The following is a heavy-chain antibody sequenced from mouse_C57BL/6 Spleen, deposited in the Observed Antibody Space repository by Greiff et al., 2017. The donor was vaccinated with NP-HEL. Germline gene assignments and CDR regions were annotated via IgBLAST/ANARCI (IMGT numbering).Heavy chain of an antibody. J-gene: IGHJ4*01. Sequence: VQLQQSGPELVKPGASVKISCKASGYTFTDYYMNWVKQSHGKSLEWIGDINPNNGGTSYNQKFKGKATLTVDKSSSTAYMELRSLTSEDSAVYYCAREGGLRGAMDDWGQGTSVTDSS. V-gene: IGHV1-26*01. CDR3: AREGGLRGAMDD. CDR2: INPNNGGT. CDR1: GYTFTDYY. D-gene: IGHD2-2*01.